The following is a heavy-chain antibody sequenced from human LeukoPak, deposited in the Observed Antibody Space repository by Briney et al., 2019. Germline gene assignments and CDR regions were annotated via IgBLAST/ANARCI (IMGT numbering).Heavy chain of an antibody. CDR3: ASTIAVAGPDAFDI. CDR2: IYHSGST. J-gene: IGHJ3*02. V-gene: IGHV4-38-2*02. D-gene: IGHD6-19*01. Sequence: PSETLSLTCTVSGYSISSGYYWGWIRQPPGKGLEWIGSIYHSGSTYYNPSLKSRVTISVDTSKNQFPLKLSSVTAADTAVYYCASTIAVAGPDAFDIWGQGTMVTVSS. CDR1: GYSISSGYY.